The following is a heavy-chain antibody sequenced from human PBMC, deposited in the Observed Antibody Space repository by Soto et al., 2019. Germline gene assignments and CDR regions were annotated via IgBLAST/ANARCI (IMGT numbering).Heavy chain of an antibody. V-gene: IGHV3-23*01. CDR3: AKSCFAKNYYGMDV. Sequence: LRLSCAASGFTFSSYVMSWVRQAPGKGLEWVSAISGSGGRTNYADSVKGRFTISRDNSKNMLYLQMNSLRADDTAVYFCAKSCFAKNYYGMDVWGQGTTVTVSS. CDR2: ISGSGGRT. J-gene: IGHJ6*02. CDR1: GFTFSSYV. D-gene: IGHD2-21*01.